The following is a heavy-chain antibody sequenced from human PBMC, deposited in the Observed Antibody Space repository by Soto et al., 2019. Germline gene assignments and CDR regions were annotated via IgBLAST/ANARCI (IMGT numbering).Heavy chain of an antibody. CDR2: ISYDGSNK. Sequence: GGSLRLSCAASGFTFSSYSMNWVRQAPGKGLEWVAIISYDGSNKYYTDSVKGRFTISRDNSKNTLYLQMNSLRSEDTAVYYCAREAEAFDIWGQGTMVTVS. CDR1: GFTFSSYS. CDR3: AREAEAFDI. J-gene: IGHJ3*02. V-gene: IGHV3-30*03.